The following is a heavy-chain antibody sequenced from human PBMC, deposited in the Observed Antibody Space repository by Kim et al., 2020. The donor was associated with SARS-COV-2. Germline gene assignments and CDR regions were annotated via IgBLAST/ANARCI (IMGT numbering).Heavy chain of an antibody. V-gene: IGHV1-69*13. Sequence: SVKVSCKASGGTFSSYAISWVRQAPGQGLEWMGGIIPIFGTANYAQKFQGRVTITADESTSTAYMELSSLRSEDTAVYYCAGNVVVVAVSYYYYGMDVWGQGTTVTVSS. D-gene: IGHD2-15*01. CDR1: GGTFSSYA. CDR3: AGNVVVVAVSYYYYGMDV. CDR2: IIPIFGTA. J-gene: IGHJ6*02.